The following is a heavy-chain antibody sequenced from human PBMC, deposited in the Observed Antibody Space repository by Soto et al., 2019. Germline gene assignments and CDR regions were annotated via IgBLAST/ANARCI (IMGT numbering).Heavy chain of an antibody. D-gene: IGHD2-2*01. J-gene: IGHJ5*02. CDR1: GFSFSSFG. Sequence: QMQLVESGGGVVQPGRSLRLSCAASGFSFSSFGMHWVRQAPGMGLEWVAVTSYDGSNNYYADSVKGRFTISRDNSKNTLYLQMNSLRAEDTAVYYCANDRLGHIVVLPPDIVGWFDPWGQGTLLTVSS. CDR2: TSYDGSNN. CDR3: ANDRLGHIVVLPPDIVGWFDP. V-gene: IGHV3-30*18.